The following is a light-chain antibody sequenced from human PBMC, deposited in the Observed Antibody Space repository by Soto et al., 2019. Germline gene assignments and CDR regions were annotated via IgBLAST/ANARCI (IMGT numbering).Light chain of an antibody. Sequence: QSALTQPASVSGSPGQSITISCTGPRSDIGSYNRVSWYQQPPGTAPKLIIYEVNNRPSGVPDRFSGSKSGHTASRTISGLQAEDEDEYYCNSFTTSRTYGFGTVTKLTVL. J-gene: IGLJ1*01. V-gene: IGLV2-18*02. CDR2: EVN. CDR1: RSDIGSYNR. CDR3: NSFTTSRTYG.